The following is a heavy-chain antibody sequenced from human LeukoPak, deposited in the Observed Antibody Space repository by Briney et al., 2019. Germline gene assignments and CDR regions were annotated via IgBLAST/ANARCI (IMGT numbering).Heavy chain of an antibody. CDR1: GGSISSSSHY. V-gene: IGHV4-39*07. J-gene: IGHJ4*02. CDR3: ARDRSGSYFDY. Sequence: SETLSLTCTVSGGSISSSSHYWGWIRQPPGKGLEWIGEIDHSGSTNYNPSLKGRVTISVDKSKNQFSLKLSSVTAADTAVYYCARDRSGSYFDYWGQGTLVTVSS. CDR2: IDHSGST. D-gene: IGHD1-26*01.